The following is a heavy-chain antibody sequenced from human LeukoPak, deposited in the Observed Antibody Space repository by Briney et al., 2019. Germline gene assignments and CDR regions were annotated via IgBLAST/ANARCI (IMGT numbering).Heavy chain of an antibody. CDR2: ISSSSSYI. CDR1: GFTFSSYS. D-gene: IGHD5/OR15-5a*01. V-gene: IGHV3-21*01. CDR3: AREISVGGAFDI. J-gene: IGHJ3*02. Sequence: PGGSLRLSCAASGFTFSSYSMNWVRQAPGKGLEWVSSISSSSSYIYYADSVKGRFTISRDNAKNSLYLQMNSLRAEDTAVYYCAREISVGGAFDIWGQGTTVTVSS.